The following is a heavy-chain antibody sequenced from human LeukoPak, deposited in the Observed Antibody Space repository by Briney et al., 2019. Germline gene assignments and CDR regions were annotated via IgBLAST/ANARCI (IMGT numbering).Heavy chain of an antibody. Sequence: SETLSLTCTVSGGSISTYYWNWIRQPPGKGLEWIGYIYHSGSTNYNPSLQSRVTISVDTSKNQFSLKLSSVTAADTAVYYCAREAVYYYGSGSYAENVDYWGQGTLVTVSS. V-gene: IGHV4-59*12. CDR2: IYHSGST. J-gene: IGHJ4*02. CDR1: GGSISTYY. CDR3: AREAVYYYGSGSYAENVDY. D-gene: IGHD3-10*01.